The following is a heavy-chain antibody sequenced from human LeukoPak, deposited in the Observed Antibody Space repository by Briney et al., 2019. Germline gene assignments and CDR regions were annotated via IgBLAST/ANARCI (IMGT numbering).Heavy chain of an antibody. D-gene: IGHD2-2*01. CDR2: IIPILGIA. CDR1: GGTFSSYT. J-gene: IGHJ4*02. CDR3: ATHCSSTSCYAGSFDY. V-gene: IGHV1-69*02. Sequence: ASVKVSCKASGGTFSSYTISWLRQAPGQGLEWMGRIIPILGIANYAQKFQGRVTITADKSTSTAYMELSSLRSEDTAVYYCATHCSSTSCYAGSFDYWGQGTLATVSS.